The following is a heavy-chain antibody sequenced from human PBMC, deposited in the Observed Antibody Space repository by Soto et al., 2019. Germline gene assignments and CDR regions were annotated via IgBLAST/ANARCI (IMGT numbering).Heavy chain of an antibody. D-gene: IGHD2-15*01. V-gene: IGHV3-33*01. CDR3: AREDIVVVVAATYYYYYGMDV. J-gene: IGHJ6*02. CDR1: GFTFSSYG. CDR2: IWYDGSNK. Sequence: GGSLRLSCAASGFTFSSYGMHWVRQAPGKGLEWVAVIWYDGSNKYYADSVKGRFTISRDNSKNTLYLQMNSLRAEDTAVYYCAREDIVVVVAATYYYYYGMDVWGQGTTVTVSS.